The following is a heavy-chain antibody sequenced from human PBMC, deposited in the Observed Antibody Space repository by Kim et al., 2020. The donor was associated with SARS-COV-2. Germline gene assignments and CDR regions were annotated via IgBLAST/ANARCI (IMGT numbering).Heavy chain of an antibody. J-gene: IGHJ6*02. CDR3: ARTLVLSGYYGMDI. Sequence: YEDSVKGRFTISRDNSKNTLYLQMNSLGAEDTAVYYCARTLVLSGYYGMDIWGQGTTVTVSS. V-gene: IGHV3-33*01. D-gene: IGHD3-10*01.